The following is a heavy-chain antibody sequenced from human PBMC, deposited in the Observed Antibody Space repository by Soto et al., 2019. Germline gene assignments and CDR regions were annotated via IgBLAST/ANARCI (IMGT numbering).Heavy chain of an antibody. CDR1: GGSFSGYY. D-gene: IGHD6-19*01. V-gene: IGHV4-34*01. CDR2: INHSGST. J-gene: IGHJ6*02. CDR3: AGAGTDYYYGMDV. Sequence: PSETLSLTCAVYGGSFSGYYWSWARQPPGKGLEWIGEINHSGSTNYNPSLKSRVTISVDTSKNQFSLKLSSVTAADTAVYYCAGAGTDYYYGMDVWGQGTTVTVSS.